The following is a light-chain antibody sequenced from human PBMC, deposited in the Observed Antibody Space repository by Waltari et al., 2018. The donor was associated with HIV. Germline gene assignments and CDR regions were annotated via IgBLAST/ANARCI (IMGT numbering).Light chain of an antibody. Sequence: AVQMTQSPSSVSGFLGDRVTITCRASQGIRNDLSWFQMKPGTAPKLLIYASIILQTGVPPRFRGSASGTHFTLTISNLQSEDFATYFCLQDFNYPWTFGQGTKVE. CDR2: ASI. J-gene: IGKJ1*01. CDR3: LQDFNYPWT. CDR1: QGIRND. V-gene: IGKV1-6*02.